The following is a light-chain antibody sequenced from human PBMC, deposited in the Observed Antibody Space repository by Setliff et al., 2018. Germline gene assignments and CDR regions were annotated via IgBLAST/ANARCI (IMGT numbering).Light chain of an antibody. CDR1: GSNIGRNS. CDR2: RSN. V-gene: IGLV1-44*01. CDR3: ASWGDSVNGVL. J-gene: IGLJ3*02. Sequence: QSVLTQPPPESGTPWQRSTIACFGSGSNIGRNSVNWFRQLPGTAPKLLVYRSNQRPSGVPVRFSGAKSGTSASLAISGLQSEDEADYYCASWGDSVNGVLFGGGTQLTVL.